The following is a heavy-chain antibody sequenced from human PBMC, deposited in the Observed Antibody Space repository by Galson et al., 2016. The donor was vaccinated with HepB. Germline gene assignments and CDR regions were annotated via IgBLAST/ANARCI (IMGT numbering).Heavy chain of an antibody. D-gene: IGHD1-1*01. CDR3: ARVSGNAFDF. J-gene: IGHJ3*01. Sequence: TLSLTCTVSGGSISNGAYCLSWLRQHPGKGPGWIGYVCYTASLYYNPSLKVRITLSPATTKNQFSLTLSSVTAAETATYFCARVSGNAFDFWGQGTRVTVS. V-gene: IGHV4-31*03. CDR1: GGSISNGAYC. CDR2: VCYTASL.